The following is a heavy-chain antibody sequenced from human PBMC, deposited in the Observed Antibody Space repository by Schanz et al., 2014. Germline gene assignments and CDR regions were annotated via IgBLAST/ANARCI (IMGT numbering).Heavy chain of an antibody. CDR2: IYYSGST. V-gene: IGHV4-59*01. CDR3: ARDVGHYGMDV. J-gene: IGHJ6*02. Sequence: QVQLQESGPGLVKPSETLSLTCTVSSASIRTYYWSWIRQPPGKGLEWIGYIYYSGSTTYNPSLKSRVTISVDTSKKQFSLNLSSVTAADTAVYYCARDVGHYGMDVWGQGTTVTVSS. CDR1: SASIRTYY.